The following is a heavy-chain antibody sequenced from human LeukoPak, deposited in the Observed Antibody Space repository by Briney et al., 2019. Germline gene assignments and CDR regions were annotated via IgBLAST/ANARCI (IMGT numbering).Heavy chain of an antibody. J-gene: IGHJ4*02. CDR3: ARYTTYWFLDY. D-gene: IGHD2-8*02. V-gene: IGHV3-33*08. CDR1: VFTFSSHG. Sequence: GGSLRLSCVASVFTFSSHGMHWVRQAPGKGLEWVAVIWYDGSKKYYADSVKGRFTISRDNSKNTLYLQMDSLKAEDTAVYYCARYTTYWFLDYWGQGTLVTVSS. CDR2: IWYDGSKK.